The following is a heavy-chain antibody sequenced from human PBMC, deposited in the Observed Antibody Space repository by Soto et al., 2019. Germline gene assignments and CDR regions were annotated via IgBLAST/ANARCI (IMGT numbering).Heavy chain of an antibody. CDR3: ARGGVSSSYSLLAH. Sequence: EVQLVESGGCLIQPGGSLRLSCAASGFTFSNHWMQWVRQAPGMGLVWVARLNGDGSNTNYADSVRGRFTISRDNAPSVLYLEMSSLRAEDTALYYCARGGVSSSYSLLAHWGQGSLVTVSS. V-gene: IGHV3-74*01. J-gene: IGHJ4*02. CDR1: GFTFSNHW. D-gene: IGHD6-13*01. CDR2: LNGDGSNT.